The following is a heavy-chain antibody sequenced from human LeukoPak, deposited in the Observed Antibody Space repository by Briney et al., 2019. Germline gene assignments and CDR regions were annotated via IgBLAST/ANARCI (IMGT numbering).Heavy chain of an antibody. J-gene: IGHJ4*02. CDR2: ISSSSSYI. Sequence: GGSLRLSCAASGFTFSSYSMNWVRQAPGKGLEWVSSISSSSSYIYYADSVKGRFTISRDNAKNSLYLQMSSLRAEDTAVYYCARDPGNWNHEYWGQGTLVTVSS. D-gene: IGHD1-14*01. V-gene: IGHV3-21*01. CDR1: GFTFSSYS. CDR3: ARDPGNWNHEY.